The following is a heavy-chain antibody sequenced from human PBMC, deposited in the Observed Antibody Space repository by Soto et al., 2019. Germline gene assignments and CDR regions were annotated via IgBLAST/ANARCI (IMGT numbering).Heavy chain of an antibody. D-gene: IGHD1-26*01. CDR1: GGPISSYY. CDR2: IYTSGST. J-gene: IGHJ3*01. V-gene: IGHV4-4*07. CDR3: ARNSGSTQGAFDL. Sequence: AETLSLTCTVSGGPISSYYWIWARQPSGKGLEWIVRIYTSGSTNYNPSLKSRVTMSVDTSKNQFSLKLSSVTAADTAVYYCARNSGSTQGAFDLWGQGTMVTVSS.